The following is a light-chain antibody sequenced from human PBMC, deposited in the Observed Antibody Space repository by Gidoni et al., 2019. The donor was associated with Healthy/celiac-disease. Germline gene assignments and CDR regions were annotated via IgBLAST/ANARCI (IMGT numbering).Light chain of an antibody. CDR1: QSVSSY. V-gene: IGKV3-11*01. J-gene: IGKJ4*01. CDR2: DAS. Sequence: EIVLTQSPALSLSPGERATLSCRASQSVSSYLAWYQQKPGQAPRLLIYDASNRATGIPARFSGSGSGTDFTLTSSSLEPEDFAVYYCQQRSNWPLTFGGGTKVEIK. CDR3: QQRSNWPLT.